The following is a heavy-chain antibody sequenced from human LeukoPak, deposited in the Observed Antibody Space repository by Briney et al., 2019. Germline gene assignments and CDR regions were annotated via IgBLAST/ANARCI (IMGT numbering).Heavy chain of an antibody. Sequence: PGGSLRLSCAASGFTFSSFAMSWVRQAPGKGLEWVSYISSSSTIYYADSVKGRFTISRDNAKNSLYLQMNSLRAEDTAVYYCARGNLRHIVVVTAWYWFDPWGQGTLVTVSS. CDR2: ISSSSTI. CDR1: GFTFSSFA. V-gene: IGHV3-48*01. J-gene: IGHJ5*02. D-gene: IGHD2-21*02. CDR3: ARGNLRHIVVVTAWYWFDP.